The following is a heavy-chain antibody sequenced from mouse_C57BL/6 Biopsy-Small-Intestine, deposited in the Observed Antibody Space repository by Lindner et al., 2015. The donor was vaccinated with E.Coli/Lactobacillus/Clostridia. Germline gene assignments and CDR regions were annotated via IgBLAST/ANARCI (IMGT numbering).Heavy chain of an antibody. CDR1: GYAFSTSW. V-gene: IGHV1-82*01. J-gene: IGHJ3*01. CDR2: IYPADGNT. CDR3: AKNGWLLHQFAY. D-gene: IGHD2-3*01. Sequence: VQLQESGPALVKPGASVKISCKASGYAFSTSWMNWVKQRPGKGLEWIGWIYPADGNTNYNGKFKGKATLTADKSSNTAYMQLSSLTSEDSAVYFCAKNGWLLHQFAYWGQGTLVTVSA.